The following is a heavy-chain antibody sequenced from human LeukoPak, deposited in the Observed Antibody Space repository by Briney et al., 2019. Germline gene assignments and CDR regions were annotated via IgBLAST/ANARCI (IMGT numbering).Heavy chain of an antibody. CDR2: IRYDGSNK. D-gene: IGHD3-22*01. CDR3: AKDMADSSGYSFDY. J-gene: IGHJ4*02. V-gene: IGHV3-30*02. Sequence: GGSLRLSCAASGFTFGSYGMHWVRQAPGKGLEWVAFIRYDGSNKYYADSVKGRFTISRDNSKNTLYLQMNSLRAEDTAVYYCAKDMADSSGYSFDYWGRGTLVTVSS. CDR1: GFTFGSYG.